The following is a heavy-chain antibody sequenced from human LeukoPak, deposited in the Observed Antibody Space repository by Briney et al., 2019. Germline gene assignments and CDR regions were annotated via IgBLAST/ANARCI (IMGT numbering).Heavy chain of an antibody. D-gene: IGHD1-26*01. Sequence: PGGTLRLSCAASGFIFSTYGMSWVRQAPGKGLEWVSGISGSGGSTYYADSVKGRFTISRDNSKNTLYLQMNSLRAEDTAVYYCANLVGANYYYYYMDVWGKGTTVTISS. V-gene: IGHV3-23*01. CDR2: ISGSGGST. CDR3: ANLVGANYYYYYMDV. J-gene: IGHJ6*03. CDR1: GFIFSTYG.